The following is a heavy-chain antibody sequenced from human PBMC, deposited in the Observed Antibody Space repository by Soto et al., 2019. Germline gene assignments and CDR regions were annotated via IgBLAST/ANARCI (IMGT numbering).Heavy chain of an antibody. CDR1: GFTFSSYA. CDR3: AKDPNHYYDSSGYYFDY. D-gene: IGHD3-22*01. CDR2: VSGSGRST. Sequence: PGGSLRLSCAASGFTFSSYAMSWVRQAPGKGLEWVSAVSGSGRSTYSADSVKGRFTISRDNSKNTLYLQMNSLRAEDTAVYYCAKDPNHYYDSSGYYFDYWGQGTLVTVSS. J-gene: IGHJ4*02. V-gene: IGHV3-23*01.